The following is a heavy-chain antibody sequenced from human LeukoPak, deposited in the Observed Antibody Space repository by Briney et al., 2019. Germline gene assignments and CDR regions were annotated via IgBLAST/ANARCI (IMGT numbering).Heavy chain of an antibody. CDR2: YHTSGST. J-gene: IGHJ4*02. D-gene: IGHD3-22*01. Sequence: SETLSLTCTVSGCSISSYYWSWIRQPAGKGLEWIGRYHTSGSTNYNPSVKSRVTMSADTSKNQFSLQLSSVTAADTAVYYCARDTYYYDSSGYSNFDYWGQGTLVTVSS. CDR1: GCSISSYY. CDR3: ARDTYYYDSSGYSNFDY. V-gene: IGHV4-4*07.